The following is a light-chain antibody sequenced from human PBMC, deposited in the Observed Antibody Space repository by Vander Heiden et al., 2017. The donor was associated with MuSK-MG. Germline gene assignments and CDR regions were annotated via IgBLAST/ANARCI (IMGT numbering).Light chain of an antibody. Sequence: DVHMTQSPSSLSASVGDRVTISCRASQSIASYLNWYQQKPGKAPKLLIYAASNLQNGVPSRFSGSGSGTDFTLTISNLQPEDFATYYCQQSYSTLWTFGQGTKVEIK. V-gene: IGKV1-39*01. CDR1: QSIASY. J-gene: IGKJ1*01. CDR3: QQSYSTLWT. CDR2: AAS.